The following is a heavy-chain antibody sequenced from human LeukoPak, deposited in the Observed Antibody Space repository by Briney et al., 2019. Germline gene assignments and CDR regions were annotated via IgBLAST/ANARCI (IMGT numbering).Heavy chain of an antibody. CDR2: IYHSGST. J-gene: IGHJ5*02. CDR1: GGSISSGGYS. CDR3: ARGYCSGGSCYSSEVNCFDP. D-gene: IGHD2-15*01. V-gene: IGHV4-30-2*01. Sequence: SQTLSLTCAVSGGSISSGGYSWSWIRQPPGKGLEWIGYIYHSGSTYYNPSLKSRVTISVDRSKNQFSLKLSSVTAADSAVYYCARGYCSGGSCYSSEVNCFDPWGQGTLVTVS.